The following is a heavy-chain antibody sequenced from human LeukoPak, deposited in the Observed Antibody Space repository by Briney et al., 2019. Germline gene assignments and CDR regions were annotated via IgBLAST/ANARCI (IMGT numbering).Heavy chain of an antibody. V-gene: IGHV4-39*01. J-gene: IGHJ3*02. Sequence: SETLSLTCTVSGGSISSSSYYWGWIRQPPGKGLEWIGSIYYSGSTYYNPSLKSRVTISVDTSKNQFSLKLSSVTAADTAVYYCARVGYDFWSGRLDAFDIWGQGTMVTVSS. CDR3: ARVGYDFWSGRLDAFDI. D-gene: IGHD3-3*01. CDR2: IYYSGST. CDR1: GGSISSSSYY.